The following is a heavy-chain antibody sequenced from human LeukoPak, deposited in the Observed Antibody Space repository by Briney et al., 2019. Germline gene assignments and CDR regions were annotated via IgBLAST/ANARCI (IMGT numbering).Heavy chain of an antibody. CDR1: GYTFTGYY. CDR2: INPNSGGT. Sequence: ASVKVSCKASGYTFTGYYMHWVRQAPGQGLEWMGWINPNSGGTNYAQKFQGRVTMTRDTSISIAYMELSRLRSDDTAVYYCAREGYYDSSGYRDAFDIWGQGTMVTVSS. V-gene: IGHV1-2*02. CDR3: AREGYYDSSGYRDAFDI. J-gene: IGHJ3*02. D-gene: IGHD3-22*01.